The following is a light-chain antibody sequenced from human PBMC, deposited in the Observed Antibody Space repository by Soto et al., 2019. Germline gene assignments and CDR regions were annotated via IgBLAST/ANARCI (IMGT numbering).Light chain of an antibody. V-gene: IGLV2-11*01. CDR2: DVN. Sequence: QSALTQPRSVSGSPGQSVTISCTGTSSDVGGYNYVSWYQQFPGKAPKLIIFDVNKRPSGVPNRFSGSKSGTSASLAITGLQAEDEADYYCQSYDSSLSAVVFGGGTKLTVL. CDR3: QSYDSSLSAVV. CDR1: SSDVGGYNY. J-gene: IGLJ2*01.